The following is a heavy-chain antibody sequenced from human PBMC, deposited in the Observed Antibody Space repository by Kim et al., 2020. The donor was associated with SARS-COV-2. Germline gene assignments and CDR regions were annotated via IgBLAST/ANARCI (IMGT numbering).Heavy chain of an antibody. Sequence: SETLSLTCTVSGGSISSGSYYWSWIRQPAGKGLECIGRFYTSGSTHYNPSLKSRVTISVDTSKNQFSLKLSSVTAADTAVYYCARCAATVVTLTNYYGMDVWGQGTTVTVSS. CDR3: ARCAATVVTLTNYYGMDV. V-gene: IGHV4-61*02. J-gene: IGHJ6*02. D-gene: IGHD2-21*02. CDR1: GGSISSGSYY. CDR2: FYTSGST.